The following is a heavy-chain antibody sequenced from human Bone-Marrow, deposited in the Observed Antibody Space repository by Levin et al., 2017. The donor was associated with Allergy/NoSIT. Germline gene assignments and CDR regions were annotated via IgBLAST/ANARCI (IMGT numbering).Heavy chain of an antibody. CDR3: ARGSMAAVRTLDY. V-gene: IGHV4-31*03. Sequence: RASETLSLTCSVSDASISSGAYYWNWIRQHPGKGLEWIGYIYSSGTTYYTPSLKSRVTISVDTSKNQFSLNLSSVTAADTAMYFCARGSMAAVRTLDYWGQGILVTVSS. D-gene: IGHD6-13*01. CDR2: IYSSGTT. CDR1: DASISSGAYY. J-gene: IGHJ4*02.